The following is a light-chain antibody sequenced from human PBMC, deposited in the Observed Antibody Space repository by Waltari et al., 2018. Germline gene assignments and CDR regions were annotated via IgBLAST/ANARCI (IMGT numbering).Light chain of an antibody. CDR2: GAS. CDR3: QHYVRLPVT. J-gene: IGKJ1*01. Sequence: GTLSLSPGERATLSCRASQSVSRTLAWYQQKPGQAPRLLIYGASIRATGIPDRFSGSGSGTDFSLTISRLEPEDFAVYYCQHYVRLPVTFGQGTKVEIK. CDR1: QSVSRT. V-gene: IGKV3-20*01.